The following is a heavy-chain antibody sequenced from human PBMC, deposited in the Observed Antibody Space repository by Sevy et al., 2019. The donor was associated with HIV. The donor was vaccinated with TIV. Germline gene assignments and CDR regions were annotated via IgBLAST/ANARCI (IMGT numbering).Heavy chain of an antibody. J-gene: IGHJ6*02. Sequence: GGSLRLSCAASGFTFSSYWMSWVRQAPGKGLEWVANIKQDGSEKYYVDSVKGRFTISRDNAKNSLYLQMNSLRAEDTVVFYWARLSGVGYCSSTSCAIYRPRDYYYGMDVWGQGTTVTVSS. CDR3: ARLSGVGYCSSTSCAIYRPRDYYYGMDV. D-gene: IGHD2-2*01. CDR2: IKQDGSEK. V-gene: IGHV3-7*01. CDR1: GFTFSSYW.